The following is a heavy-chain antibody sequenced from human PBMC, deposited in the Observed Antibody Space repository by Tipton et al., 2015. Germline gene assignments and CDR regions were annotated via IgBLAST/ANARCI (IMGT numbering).Heavy chain of an antibody. CDR2: INHSGST. CDR3: ARGEGSSSTWEIDY. CDR1: GGSFSGYY. Sequence: TLSLTCAVYGGSFSGYYWSWVRQPPGKGLELIGEINHSGSTNYNPSLKTRVTISVDTSKNQFSLTLNSVTAADTAMFYCARGEGSSSTWEIDYWGQGTLVTVSS. D-gene: IGHD2-2*01. J-gene: IGHJ4*02. V-gene: IGHV4-34*01.